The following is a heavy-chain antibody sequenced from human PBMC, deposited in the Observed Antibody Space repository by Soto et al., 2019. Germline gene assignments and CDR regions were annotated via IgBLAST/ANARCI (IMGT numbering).Heavy chain of an antibody. Sequence: SETLSLTCAVYGGSFSGYYWSWIRQPPGKGLEWIGEINHSGSTNYNPSLKSRVTISVDTSKNQFSLKLSSVTAADTAVYYCARGYSYGYGGWFDPWGQGTLVTVSS. J-gene: IGHJ5*02. V-gene: IGHV4-34*01. CDR1: GGSFSGYY. CDR3: ARGYSYGYGGWFDP. D-gene: IGHD5-18*01. CDR2: INHSGST.